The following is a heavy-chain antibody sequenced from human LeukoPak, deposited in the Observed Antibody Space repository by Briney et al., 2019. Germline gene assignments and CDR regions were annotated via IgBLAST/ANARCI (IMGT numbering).Heavy chain of an antibody. CDR3: AGLAVAKKGGFDP. CDR2: ISSSSSYI. CDR1: GLLFGDYG. V-gene: IGHV3-21*01. Sequence: GQSLRLSCTASGLLFGDYGMTWVRQAPGKGLEWVSSISSSSSYIYYADSVKGRFTISRDNAKNSLYLQMNSLRAEDTAVYYCAGLAVAKKGGFDPWGQGTLVTVSS. D-gene: IGHD6-19*01. J-gene: IGHJ5*02.